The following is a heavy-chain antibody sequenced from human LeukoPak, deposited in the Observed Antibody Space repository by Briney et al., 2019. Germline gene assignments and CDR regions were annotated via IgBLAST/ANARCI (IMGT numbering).Heavy chain of an antibody. CDR1: GFTFSTYG. D-gene: IGHD1-26*01. CDR3: ARDLGELDY. Sequence: GGSLRLSCAASGFTFSTYGMHWVRQAPGKGLEWVAFIRYDGSNKYYADSVKGRFSISRDNSKNTLFLQMNSLRAEDTAVYYCARDLGELDYWGQGTLVTVSS. J-gene: IGHJ4*02. V-gene: IGHV3-30*02. CDR2: IRYDGSNK.